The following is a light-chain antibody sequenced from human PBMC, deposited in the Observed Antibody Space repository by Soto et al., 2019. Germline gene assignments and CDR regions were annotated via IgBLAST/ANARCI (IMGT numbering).Light chain of an antibody. J-gene: IGLJ2*01. V-gene: IGLV2-14*03. CDR2: DVS. CDR3: SSYTTLRTVK. Sequence: QSVLTQPASVSGSPGQSITISCTGTSSDVGGSNHVSWYQQHPDRAPRLMIYDVSNRPSGVSNRFSGSKSGNTASLTISGLQAEDEADYYCSSYTTLRTVKFGGGTKLTVL. CDR1: SSDVGGSNH.